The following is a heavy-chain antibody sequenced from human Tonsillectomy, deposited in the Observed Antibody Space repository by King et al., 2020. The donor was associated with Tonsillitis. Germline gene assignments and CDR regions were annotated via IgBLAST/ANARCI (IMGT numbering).Heavy chain of an antibody. CDR3: AGWGSHNF. V-gene: IGHV3-7*01. CDR1: EFTFSTYW. J-gene: IGHJ4*02. Sequence: VQVVESGGGLVQPGGPLRLPCAPSEFTFSTYWMNWVRQPQHRGLEGVANINPDGSEKRNVDSVKGRFSISRDNTENSLFLQMNSLTVDDTAVYYCAGWGSHNFWGQGILVSVSS. CDR2: INPDGSEK. D-gene: IGHD3-16*01.